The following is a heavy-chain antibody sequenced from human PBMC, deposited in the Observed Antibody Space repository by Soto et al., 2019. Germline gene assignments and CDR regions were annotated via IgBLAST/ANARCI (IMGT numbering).Heavy chain of an antibody. CDR2: IIPIFGTA. CDR1: GGTFSSYA. Sequence: GASVKVSCKASGGTFSSYAISWVRQAPGQGLEWMGGIIPIFGTANYAQKFQGRVTISADKSTSTAYMELSSLRSEDTAVYYCARVKRSGNVDTAMVMVPPRYYYYYGMDVWGQGTTVTVSS. V-gene: IGHV1-69*06. J-gene: IGHJ6*02. D-gene: IGHD5-18*01. CDR3: ARVKRSGNVDTAMVMVPPRYYYYYGMDV.